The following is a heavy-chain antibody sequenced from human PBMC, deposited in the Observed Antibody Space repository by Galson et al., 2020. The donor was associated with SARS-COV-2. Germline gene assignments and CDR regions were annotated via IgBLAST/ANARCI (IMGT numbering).Heavy chain of an antibody. D-gene: IGHD2-2*01. Sequence: NSGGSLRLSCAASGFTFSSYSMNWVRQAPGKGLEWVSSISSSSSYIYYTDSVKGRFTISRDNAKNSLYLQMNSLRAEDTAVYYCARWYMYCSSTRCYPQFDPWGQGTLVTVSS. CDR3: ARWYMYCSSTRCYPQFDP. CDR1: GFTFSSYS. J-gene: IGHJ5*02. V-gene: IGHV3-21*01. CDR2: ISSSSSYI.